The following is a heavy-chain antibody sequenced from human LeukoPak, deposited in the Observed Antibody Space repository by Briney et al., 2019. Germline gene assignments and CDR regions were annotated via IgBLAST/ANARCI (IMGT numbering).Heavy chain of an antibody. Sequence: VASVTVSCKASGYTFTSYTMNWVRQAPGQGLEWMGWISTNTGNPTYAQGFTGRFVFSLDTSVSTAYLQISSLKAEDTAVYYCARTSSGWSSWGEYYYYYMDVWGKGTTVTVSS. V-gene: IGHV7-4-1*02. CDR1: GYTFTSYT. CDR2: ISTNTGNP. CDR3: ARTSSGWSSWGEYYYYYMDV. D-gene: IGHD6-19*01. J-gene: IGHJ6*03.